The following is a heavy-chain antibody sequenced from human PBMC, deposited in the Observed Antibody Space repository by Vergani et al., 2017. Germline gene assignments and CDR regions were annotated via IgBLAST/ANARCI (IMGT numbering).Heavy chain of an antibody. V-gene: IGHV5-51*01. CDR3: ARSAIGYCCSTSCSGGAFDI. J-gene: IGHJ3*02. Sequence: EVQLVQSGAEVKKPGESLKISCKGSGYSFTSYWIGWVRQMPGKGLEWMGIIYPGDSDTRYSPSFQGQVTISADKSISTAYLQWSSLKASDTAMYYCARSAIGYCCSTSCSGGAFDIWGQGTMVTVSS. CDR2: IYPGDSDT. CDR1: GYSFTSYW. D-gene: IGHD2-2*01.